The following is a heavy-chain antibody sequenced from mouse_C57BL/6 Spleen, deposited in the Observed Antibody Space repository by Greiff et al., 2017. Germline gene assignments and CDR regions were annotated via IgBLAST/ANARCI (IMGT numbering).Heavy chain of an antibody. J-gene: IGHJ4*01. CDR2: IWSGGST. CDR3: ARKRYSNSMDY. D-gene: IGHD2-5*01. Sequence: QVQLKQSGPGLVQPSQSLSITCTVSGFSLTSYGVHWVRQSPGKGLEWLGVIWSGGSTDYNAAFISSLSISKDNSKSQVFFKMNSLQADDTAIYYCARKRYSNSMDYWGQGTSVTVSS. CDR1: GFSLTSYG. V-gene: IGHV2-2*01.